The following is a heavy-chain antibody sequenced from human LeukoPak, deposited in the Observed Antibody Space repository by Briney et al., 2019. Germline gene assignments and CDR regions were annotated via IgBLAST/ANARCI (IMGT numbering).Heavy chain of an antibody. D-gene: IGHD6-13*01. CDR1: GGSISSSSYY. CDR3: AREGGSSWVYNWFDP. J-gene: IGHJ5*02. CDR2: IYYSGST. V-gene: IGHV4-39*02. Sequence: RASETLSLTCTVSGGSISSSSYYWGWIRQPPGKGLEWIESIYYSGSTYYNPSLKSRVTISVDTSKNQFSLKLSSVTAADTAVYYCAREGGSSWVYNWFDPWGQGTLVTVSS.